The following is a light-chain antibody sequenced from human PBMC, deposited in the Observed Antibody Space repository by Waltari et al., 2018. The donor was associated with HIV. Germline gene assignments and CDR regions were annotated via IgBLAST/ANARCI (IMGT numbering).Light chain of an antibody. V-gene: IGLV2-18*02. CDR1: SSDVGSYNR. CDR3: SSYTSSSPPVI. CDR2: EVS. J-gene: IGLJ2*01. Sequence: QSALTQPPSVSGSPGQSVTISCTGTSSDVGSYNRVSWYQQPPGTAPKLRIYEVSYRPSGVPDRFSGSKSGNTASLTISGLQAEDEGDYYCSSYTSSSPPVIFGGGTKLTVL.